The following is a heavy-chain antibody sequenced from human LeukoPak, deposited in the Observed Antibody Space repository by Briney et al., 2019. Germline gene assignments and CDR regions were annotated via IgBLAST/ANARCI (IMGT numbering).Heavy chain of an antibody. CDR1: GYTFTSYA. Sequence: GASVKVSCKASGYTFTSYAMHWLRQAPGQRLEWMGWINAGNGNTKYSQKFQGRVTITRDTSASTAYMELSSLRSEESAVYYCERVKDILTGYYRYFDYWGQGTLVTVSS. J-gene: IGHJ4*02. CDR3: ERVKDILTGYYRYFDY. V-gene: IGHV1-3*01. D-gene: IGHD3-9*01. CDR2: INAGNGNT.